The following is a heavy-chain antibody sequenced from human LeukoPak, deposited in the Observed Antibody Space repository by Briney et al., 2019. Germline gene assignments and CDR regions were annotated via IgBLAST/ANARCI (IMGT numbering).Heavy chain of an antibody. D-gene: IGHD5-12*01. CDR1: GYTFTGYY. Sequence: ASVTVSCKASGYTFTGYYMHWVRQAPGQGLEWMGWINPNSGGTNYAQKFQGRVTMTRDTSISTAYMKLSRLRSDDTAVYYCARGADYVYGLLNYYFDYWGQGTLVTVSS. J-gene: IGHJ4*02. CDR2: INPNSGGT. V-gene: IGHV1-2*02. CDR3: ARGADYVYGLLNYYFDY.